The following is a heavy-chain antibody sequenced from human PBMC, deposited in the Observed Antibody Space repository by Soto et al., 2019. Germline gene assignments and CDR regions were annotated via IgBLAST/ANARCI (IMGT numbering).Heavy chain of an antibody. D-gene: IGHD2-2*01. CDR1: GYTFTSYD. CDR3: ARGYCSSTSCYLLGYMDV. V-gene: IGHV1-8*01. Sequence: GASVKVSCKASGYTFTSYDINWVRQATGQGLEWMGWMNPNSGNTGYAQKFQGRVTMTRNTSISTAYMELSSLRSEDTAVYYCARGYCSSTSCYLLGYMDVWGKGTTVTVSS. CDR2: MNPNSGNT. J-gene: IGHJ6*03.